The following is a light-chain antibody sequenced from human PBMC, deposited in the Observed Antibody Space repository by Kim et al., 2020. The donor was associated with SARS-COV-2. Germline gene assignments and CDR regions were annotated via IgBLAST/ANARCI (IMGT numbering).Light chain of an antibody. J-gene: IGLJ2*01. Sequence: GQGVTISCSASPSNIGSNIVNWYQQLRGTAPKLLIYTTNQRPAGVPDRFSGSKSGTSASLAISGLQSEDEAEYYCAAGDDSLNGVVFGGGTQLTVL. CDR3: AAGDDSLNGVV. V-gene: IGLV1-44*01. CDR1: PSNIGSNI. CDR2: TTN.